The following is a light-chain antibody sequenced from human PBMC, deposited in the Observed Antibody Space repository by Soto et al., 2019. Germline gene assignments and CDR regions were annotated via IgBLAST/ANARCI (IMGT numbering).Light chain of an antibody. CDR2: GVS. CDR3: ISYTGSSTSYV. V-gene: IGLV2-14*01. J-gene: IGLJ1*01. Sequence: QSVLTQPASVSASPGQSITISCSGTSSDVGAYNYVAWYQQSPGKTPKLIIYGVSSRPSGVSSRFSGSKSGNTAPLTISGLQAEDEADYYCISYTGSSTSYVFGTGTKVTVL. CDR1: SSDVGAYNY.